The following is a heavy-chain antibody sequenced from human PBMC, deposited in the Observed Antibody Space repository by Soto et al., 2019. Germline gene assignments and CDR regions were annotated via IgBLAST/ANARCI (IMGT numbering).Heavy chain of an antibody. CDR2: ISAYNGNT. CDR3: XXXXXXXXXXXXXMDV. J-gene: IGHJ6*03. CDR1: GYTFTNYG. V-gene: IGHV1-18*01. Sequence: QVQLLQSGAEVKKPGASVKVSCKASGYTFTNYGITWVRQAPGQGLEWMGWISAYNGNTHYTQRLQGRVTMTTDTXXXXXXXXXXXXXXXXXXXXXXXXXXXXXXXXXXXMDVWGKGTTVTVSS.